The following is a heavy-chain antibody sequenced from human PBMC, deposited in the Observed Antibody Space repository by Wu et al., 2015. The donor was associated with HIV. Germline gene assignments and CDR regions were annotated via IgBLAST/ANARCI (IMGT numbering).Heavy chain of an antibody. V-gene: IGHV1-58*02. D-gene: IGHD3-10*01. CDR2: IVVGSGNT. J-gene: IGHJ3*02. CDR1: GFTFTSSA. CDR3: AAVVFTMVRGVIAFDI. Sequence: QMQLVQSGPEVKKPGTSVKVSCKASGFTFTSSAMQWVRQARGQRLEWIGWIVVGSGNTNYAQKFQERVTITRDMSTSTAYMELSSLRSEDTAVYYCAAVVFTMVRGVIAFDIWGQGTMVTVSS.